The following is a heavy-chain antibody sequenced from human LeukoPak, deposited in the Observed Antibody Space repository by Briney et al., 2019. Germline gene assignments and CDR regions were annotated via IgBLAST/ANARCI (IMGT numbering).Heavy chain of an antibody. J-gene: IGHJ4*02. V-gene: IGHV3-23*01. CDR2: ISGSGGST. Sequence: GGSLRLSCVASGITFNTYAMSWVRQAPGKGLEWVSAISGSGGSTYYADSVKGRFTISRDNSKNTLYLQMNSLRAEDAAVYYCAKGGTANYFDYWGQGTLVTVSS. CDR3: AKGGTANYFDY. CDR1: GITFNTYA. D-gene: IGHD1-7*01.